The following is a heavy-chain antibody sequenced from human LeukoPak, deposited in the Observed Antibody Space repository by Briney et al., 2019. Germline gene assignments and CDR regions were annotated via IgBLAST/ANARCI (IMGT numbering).Heavy chain of an antibody. CDR3: ARSSGSYWD. CDR2: ISDSGST. CDR1: GGSISSYY. J-gene: IGHJ4*02. V-gene: IGHV4-59*01. D-gene: IGHD1-26*01. Sequence: SETLSLTCTVSGGSISSYYWNWIRQPPGKGLEWIAYISDSGSTRYSPSLKSRLTISLDTSKNQFSLNLNSVTAADTAVYYCARSSGSYWDWGQGIMVTVSS.